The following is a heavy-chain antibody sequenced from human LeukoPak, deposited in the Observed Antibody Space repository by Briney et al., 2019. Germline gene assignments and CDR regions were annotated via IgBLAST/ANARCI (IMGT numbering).Heavy chain of an antibody. V-gene: IGHV3-9*01. CDR2: ISWNSGYI. CDR1: GFTFDAYA. D-gene: IGHD6-19*01. Sequence: GRSLRLPCAASGFTFDAYAMHWVRQAPGKGLEWLSIISWNSGYIDYADSVKGRFTISRDNAKNSLFLQMDSLRTEDTAFYYCAKVRGTYSSGYYFDSWGQGTLVTVSS. J-gene: IGHJ4*02. CDR3: AKVRGTYSSGYYFDS.